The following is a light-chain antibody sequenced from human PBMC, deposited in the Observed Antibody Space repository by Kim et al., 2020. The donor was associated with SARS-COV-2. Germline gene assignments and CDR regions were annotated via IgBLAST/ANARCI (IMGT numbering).Light chain of an antibody. J-gene: IGLJ1*01. V-gene: IGLV3-25*03. Sequence: SYELTQPPSVSVSPGQTARITCSGDALPEKQTYWYQQKSGQAPLLLIYKDSERPSGIPGRFSGSSSGTTVTLTISGVQAEDDADYNCQSADGRGTYVFGT. CDR1: ALPEKQ. CDR3: QSADGRGTYV. CDR2: KDS.